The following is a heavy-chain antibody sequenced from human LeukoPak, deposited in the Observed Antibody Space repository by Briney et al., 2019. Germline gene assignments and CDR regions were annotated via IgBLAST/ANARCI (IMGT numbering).Heavy chain of an antibody. D-gene: IGHD3-16*02. Sequence: ASVRVSCKASGYKFSSYGITWVRQARGQGLERMGWTTAYNGNTRIAEKFQARVTLTTDTATDTAFMELGSLRFDDTAVYYCARVLRLGEVSLGFWGQGTLVTVSS. CDR2: TTAYNGNT. CDR1: GYKFSSYG. J-gene: IGHJ4*02. CDR3: ARVLRLGEVSLGF. V-gene: IGHV1-18*01.